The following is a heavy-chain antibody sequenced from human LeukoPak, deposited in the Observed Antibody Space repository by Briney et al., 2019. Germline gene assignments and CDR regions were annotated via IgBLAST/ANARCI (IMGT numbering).Heavy chain of an antibody. V-gene: IGHV3-30*04. Sequence: GGSLRLSCAASGFTFSSYAMHWVRQAPGKGLEWVAVISYDGGNNYYADSVKGRFTISRDTSKNTLYLQMNSLRAEDTAVYYCARAERDAFDIWGQGTMVTVSS. CDR3: ARAERDAFDI. J-gene: IGHJ3*02. D-gene: IGHD5-24*01. CDR1: GFTFSSYA. CDR2: ISYDGGNN.